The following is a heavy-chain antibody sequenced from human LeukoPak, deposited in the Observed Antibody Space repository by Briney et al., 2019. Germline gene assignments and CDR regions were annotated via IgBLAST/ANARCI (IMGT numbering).Heavy chain of an antibody. D-gene: IGHD3-22*01. V-gene: IGHV1-69*05. CDR1: GGTFSSYA. CDR2: IIPIFGTA. J-gene: IGHJ4*02. CDR3: ARDALYYGSSGYYKTIPSNYFDY. Sequence: SVKVSCKASGGTFSSYAISWVRQAPGQGLEWMGGIIPIFGTANYAQKFQGRVTITTDESTSTAYMELSSLRSEDTAVYYCARDALYYGSSGYYKTIPSNYFDYWGQGTLVTVSS.